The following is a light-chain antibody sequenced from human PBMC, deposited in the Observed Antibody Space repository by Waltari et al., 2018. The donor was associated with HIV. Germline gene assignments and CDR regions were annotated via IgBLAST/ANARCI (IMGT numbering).Light chain of an antibody. CDR2: DVS. Sequence: QSALTQPASVSGSPGQSLTISCTGTSSDFGGYNHVSWYQQHPAKAPKVIIYDVSNRPSGVSNRFSGSKSGNTASLTISGLQAEDEADYYCTSYAGSPTFVIFGGGTKVTVL. CDR3: TSYAGSPTFVI. CDR1: SSDFGGYNH. V-gene: IGLV2-14*03. J-gene: IGLJ2*01.